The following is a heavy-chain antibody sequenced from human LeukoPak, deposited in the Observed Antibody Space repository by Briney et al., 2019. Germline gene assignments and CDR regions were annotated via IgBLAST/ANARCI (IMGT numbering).Heavy chain of an antibody. CDR2: FSYNVHS. D-gene: IGHD6-13*01. Sequence: PSETLSLTCTVSGGSVSSSNYYWSWIRQPPGKGLEWVGFFSYNVHSDYNPSIKSRVTISVDTSKNQFSLRLSSVTAADTAIYYCARVSVAGTGPDYWGQGTLVTVSS. CDR1: GGSVSSSNYY. CDR3: ARVSVAGTGPDY. V-gene: IGHV4-61*01. J-gene: IGHJ4*02.